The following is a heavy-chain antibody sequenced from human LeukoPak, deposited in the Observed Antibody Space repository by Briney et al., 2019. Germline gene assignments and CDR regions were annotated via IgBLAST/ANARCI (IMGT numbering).Heavy chain of an antibody. V-gene: IGHV3-33*01. J-gene: IGHJ6*02. D-gene: IGHD1-14*01. CDR3: ARCCSPDGYYYYYGMDV. CDR1: GFTFSSYG. Sequence: PGRSLRLSCAASGFTFSSYGMHWVRQAPGKGLEWVAVIWYDGSNKYYADSVKGRFTISRDNSKNTLYLQMNSLRAEDTAAYYCARCCSPDGYYYYYGMDVWGQGTTVTVSS. CDR2: IWYDGSNK.